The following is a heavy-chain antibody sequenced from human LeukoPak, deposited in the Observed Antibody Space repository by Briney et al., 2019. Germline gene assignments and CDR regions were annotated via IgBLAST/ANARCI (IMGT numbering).Heavy chain of an antibody. V-gene: IGHV1-18*01. J-gene: IGHJ4*02. CDR1: GYSFTNCG. CDR2: ISGFNGNA. Sequence: ASVKVSCKASGYSFTNCGIRWLRQAPGQGLGWMGWISGFNGNANFAPKLQDRATLTTDASTSTAYMELRSLRSDGTAVYYCARDERSAAAGSAYYLDSWGQGTLVTVSS. CDR3: ARDERSAAAGSAYYLDS. D-gene: IGHD6-13*01.